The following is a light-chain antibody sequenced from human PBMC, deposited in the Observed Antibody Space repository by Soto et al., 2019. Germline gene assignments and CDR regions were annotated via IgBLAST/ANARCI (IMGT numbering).Light chain of an antibody. J-gene: IGLJ2*01. CDR2: EVS. CDR3: SSYAGSNTVV. V-gene: IGLV2-8*01. CDR1: SSDVGGYNY. Sequence: QCALTQPPSASGSPGQSVTISCTGTSSDVGGYNYVSWYQQHPGKAPKLMIYEVSKRPSGVPDRFSGSKSGNTASLTVSGLQAEDEADYYCSSYAGSNTVVFGGGTQLTVL.